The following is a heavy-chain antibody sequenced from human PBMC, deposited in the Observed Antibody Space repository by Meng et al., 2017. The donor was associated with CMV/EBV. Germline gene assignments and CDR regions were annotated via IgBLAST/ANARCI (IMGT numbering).Heavy chain of an antibody. V-gene: IGHV3-30*02. J-gene: IGHJ6*02. D-gene: IGHD3-3*01. CDR3: AREGREWFGYYYYYGMDV. CDR2: IRYDGSNK. CDR1: GFTFSSYG. Sequence: GGSLRLSCAASGFTFSSYGMHWVRQAPGKGLEWVAFIRYDGSNKYYADSVKGRFTISRDNSKNTLYLQMNSLRAEDTAVYYCAREGREWFGYYYYYGMDVWGQGTTVTVSS.